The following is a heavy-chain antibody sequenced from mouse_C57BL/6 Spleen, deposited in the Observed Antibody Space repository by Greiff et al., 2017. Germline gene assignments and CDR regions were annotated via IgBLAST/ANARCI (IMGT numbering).Heavy chain of an antibody. CDR2: IHPNSGST. J-gene: IGHJ2*01. Sequence: QVQLQQPGAELVKPGASVKLSCKASGYTFTSYWMHWVKQRPGQGLEWIGMIHPNSGSTNYNEKFKSKATLTVDKSSSTAYMQLSSLTSEDSAVYYCARGTARASYFDYWGQGTTLTVSA. CDR1: GYTFTSYW. CDR3: ARGTARASYFDY. D-gene: IGHD3-1*01. V-gene: IGHV1-64*01.